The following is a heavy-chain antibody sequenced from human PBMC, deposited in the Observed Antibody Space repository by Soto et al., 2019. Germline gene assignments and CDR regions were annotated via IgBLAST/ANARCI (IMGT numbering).Heavy chain of an antibody. CDR2: VKSKADGGTA. D-gene: IGHD3-3*01. CDR3: NSYPDFWGRHTPL. Sequence: EVQLVESGAGLVQPGGSLRLSCAASGFSITNTWMHWVRQAPGKGLAWVGRVKSKADGGTADCAAPVKGRFTVSRDDSKNTQYLQMDSLKMEDTAVYYCNSYPDFWGRHTPLWRQGTLVTVSS. J-gene: IGHJ4*02. V-gene: IGHV3-15*07. CDR1: GFSITNTW.